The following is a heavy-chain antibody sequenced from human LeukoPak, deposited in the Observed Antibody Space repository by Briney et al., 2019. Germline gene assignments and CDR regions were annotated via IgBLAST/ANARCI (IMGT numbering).Heavy chain of an antibody. J-gene: IGHJ5*02. V-gene: IGHV4-34*01. CDR2: INHSGST. CDR3: ARGRVLLWFGELLPYNWFDP. Sequence: SETLSVTCAVYGGSFSGYYWSWIRQPPGKGLEWIGEINHSGSTNYNPSLKSRVTISVDTSKNQFSLKLSSVTAADTAVYYCARGRVLLWFGELLPYNWFDPWGQGTLVTVSS. CDR1: GGSFSGYY. D-gene: IGHD3-10*01.